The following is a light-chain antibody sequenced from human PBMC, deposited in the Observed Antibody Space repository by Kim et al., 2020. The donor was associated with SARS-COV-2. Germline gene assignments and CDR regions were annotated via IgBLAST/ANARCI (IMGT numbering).Light chain of an antibody. V-gene: IGKV1-33*01. CDR2: DAS. CDR1: EDISNY. Sequence: DIQMTQSPSSLSASVGDKVTITCEASEDISNYLNWYQQKPGQAPNLLIYDASNLKEGGPPRFSGSGSGTDFIFTISSVQPEDIATYYCQQSEDFPRSFGQGTKLEI. J-gene: IGKJ2*03. CDR3: QQSEDFPRS.